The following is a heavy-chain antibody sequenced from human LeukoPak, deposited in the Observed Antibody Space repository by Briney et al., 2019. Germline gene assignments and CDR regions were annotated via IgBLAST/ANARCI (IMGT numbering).Heavy chain of an antibody. Sequence: SETLSLTCSVSGGSLRSYYWSWIRQPPGKGLEWIGYIYYSGSTYYNPSLKSRVTISVDTSKNQFSLKLSSVTAADTAVYYCARGVTMIVVAKDAFDIWGQGTMVTVSS. CDR3: ARGVTMIVVAKDAFDI. D-gene: IGHD3-22*01. CDR2: IYYSGST. J-gene: IGHJ3*02. V-gene: IGHV4-59*12. CDR1: GGSLRSYY.